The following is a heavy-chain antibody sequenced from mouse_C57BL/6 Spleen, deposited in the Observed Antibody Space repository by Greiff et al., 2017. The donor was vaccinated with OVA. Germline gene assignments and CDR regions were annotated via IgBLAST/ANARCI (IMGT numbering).Heavy chain of an antibody. CDR3: ARGAITTVVATEFDY. D-gene: IGHD1-1*01. J-gene: IGHJ2*01. CDR2: INPNNGGT. CDR1: GYTFTDYN. V-gene: IGHV1-22*01. Sequence: VQLQQSGPELVKPGASVKMSCKASGYTFTDYNMHWVKQSHGKSLEWIGYINPNNGGTSYNQKFKGKATLTVNKSSSTAYMELRSLTSEDSAVYYCARGAITTVVATEFDYWGQGTTLTVSS.